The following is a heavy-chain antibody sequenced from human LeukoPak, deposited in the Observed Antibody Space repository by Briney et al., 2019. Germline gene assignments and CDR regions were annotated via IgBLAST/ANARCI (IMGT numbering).Heavy chain of an antibody. CDR2: IQQDGREK. Sequence: GGSLRLSCEASVFTFKAYWMSWVRQAPGTGLEWVGNIQQDGREKNYVDSVKGRFTISRENARNSLYLEMNSLRAEDTAVYYCARLRYTYGKNFNYWGQGTLVTVSS. J-gene: IGHJ4*02. V-gene: IGHV3-7*01. CDR1: VFTFKAYW. D-gene: IGHD5-18*01. CDR3: ARLRYTYGKNFNY.